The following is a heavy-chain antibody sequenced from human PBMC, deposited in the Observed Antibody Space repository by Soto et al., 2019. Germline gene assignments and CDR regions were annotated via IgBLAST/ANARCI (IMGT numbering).Heavy chain of an antibody. Sequence: QLQLQESGPGLVKPSETLSLTCTVSGGSISSSSYYWGWIRQPPGKGLEWSGSVYFSGSSYYNPSLKRRVTIPVDTSNNQVSLNLSSVTAADTAVYYCARRSGITIFGVGERTSHYYMDVWGKGTTVTVSS. CDR3: ARRSGITIFGVGERTSHYYMDV. J-gene: IGHJ6*03. CDR2: VYFSGSS. V-gene: IGHV4-39*01. CDR1: GGSISSSSYY. D-gene: IGHD3-3*01.